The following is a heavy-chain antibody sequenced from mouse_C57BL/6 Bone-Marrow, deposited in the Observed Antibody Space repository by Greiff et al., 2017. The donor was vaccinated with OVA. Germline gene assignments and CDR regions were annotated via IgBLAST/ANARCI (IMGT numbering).Heavy chain of an antibody. Sequence: EVQLQESGPGLVKPSQSLSLTCSVTGYSITSGYYWNWIRQFPGNKLEWMGYISYDGSNNYNPSLKNRISITRDTSKNQFFLKLNSVTTEDTATYYCARRRLLRFDYWGQGTTLTVSS. CDR1: GYSITSGYY. V-gene: IGHV3-6*01. CDR2: ISYDGSN. J-gene: IGHJ2*01. D-gene: IGHD2-3*01. CDR3: ARRRLLRFDY.